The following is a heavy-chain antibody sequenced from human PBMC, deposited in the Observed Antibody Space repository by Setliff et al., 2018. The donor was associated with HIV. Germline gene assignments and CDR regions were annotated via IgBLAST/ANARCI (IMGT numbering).Heavy chain of an antibody. CDR2: ISAYNGNT. D-gene: IGHD6-13*01. CDR1: GYTFTSYE. V-gene: IGHV1-18*01. CDR3: ALTLAAQLVGLN. J-gene: IGHJ4*02. Sequence: GASVKVSCKASGYTFTSYEINWVRQATGQGVEWMGWISAYNGNTNYAQKLQGRVTMTTDTSTSTAYMELRSLRSDDTAVYYCALTLAAQLVGLNWGQGTAVTVSS.